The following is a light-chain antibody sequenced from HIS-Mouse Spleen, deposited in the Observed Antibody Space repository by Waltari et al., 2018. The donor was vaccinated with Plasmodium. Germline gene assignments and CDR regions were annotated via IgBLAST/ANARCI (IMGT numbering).Light chain of an antibody. CDR1: QSVSSN. CDR2: GAS. Sequence: EIVMTQSPATLSVSPGERATPSCRASQSVSSNLAWYQQKPGQAPRLPIYGASTRATGIPARFSGSGSGTEFTLTISSMQSEDFAVYYCQQYNNWPWTFGQGTKVEIK. J-gene: IGKJ1*01. V-gene: IGKV3-15*01. CDR3: QQYNNWPWT.